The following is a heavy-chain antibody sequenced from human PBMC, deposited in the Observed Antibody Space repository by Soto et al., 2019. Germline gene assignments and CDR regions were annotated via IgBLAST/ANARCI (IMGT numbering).Heavy chain of an antibody. CDR2: ISTQTGGT. V-gene: IGHV1-2*02. D-gene: IGHD1-26*01. J-gene: IGHJ4*02. CDR1: GYTFTGYY. Sequence: SVKVSRKGSGYTFTGYYIHWVRQTPGQGPEWMGEISTQTGGTKYAQKYQGRVTMTRDTSITTVYMELSNLSPDDTAVYYCGRGRSGELVIFYWGQGTLVTSPQ. CDR3: GRGRSGELVIFY.